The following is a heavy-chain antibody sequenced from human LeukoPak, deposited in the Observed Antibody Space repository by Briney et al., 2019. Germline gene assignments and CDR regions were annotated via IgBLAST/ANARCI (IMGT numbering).Heavy chain of an antibody. Sequence: SETLSLTCTVSGGSISSGDYYWSWIRQPPGKGPEWIGYIYYSGSTYYNPSLKSRVTISVDTSKNQFSLKLSSVTAADTAVYYCARVLSGWSFDYWGQGTLVTVSS. V-gene: IGHV4-30-4*01. D-gene: IGHD6-19*01. CDR1: GGSISSGDYY. CDR3: ARVLSGWSFDY. CDR2: IYYSGST. J-gene: IGHJ4*02.